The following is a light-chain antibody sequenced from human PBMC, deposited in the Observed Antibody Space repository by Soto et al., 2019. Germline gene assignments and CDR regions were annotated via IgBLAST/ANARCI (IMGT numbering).Light chain of an antibody. CDR3: QPVMCNAAEA. Sequence: DIEMTQYPSTLSGSVGDRVTITCGGSQSISSCLAWYQQKPGKAPKLLIYDASSLESGFPSRFSGSGSGTEFSVTTGSRITDDFATKYWQPVMCNAAEAFGQGTKVDIK. CDR1: QSISSC. CDR2: DAS. V-gene: IGKV1-5*01. J-gene: IGKJ1*01.